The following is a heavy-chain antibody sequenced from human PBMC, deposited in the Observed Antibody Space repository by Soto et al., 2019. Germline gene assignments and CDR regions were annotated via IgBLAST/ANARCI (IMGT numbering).Heavy chain of an antibody. CDR2: IYSGGGT. Sequence: EVQLVESGGGLVQPGGSLRLSCAASGFTVSNSYMSWVRQAPGTGLEYVSVIYSGGGTYYADSVKGRFTISRDNSKNTLYLQMNSLGAEDTAVYYCARSPTRTNYADYFDPWGQGTLVTVSS. CDR3: ARSPTRTNYADYFDP. V-gene: IGHV3-66*01. CDR1: GFTVSNSY. J-gene: IGHJ5*02. D-gene: IGHD4-17*01.